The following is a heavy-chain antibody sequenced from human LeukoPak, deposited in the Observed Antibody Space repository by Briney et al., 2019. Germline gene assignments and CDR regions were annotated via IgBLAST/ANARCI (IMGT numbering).Heavy chain of an antibody. CDR1: GGSISSSSYY. V-gene: IGHV4-39*07. Sequence: SETLSLTCTVSGGSISSSSYYWGWVRQPPGKGLEWIGEINHSGSTNYNPSLKSRVTISVDTSKNQFSLKLSSVTAADTAVYYCARGRPRVFDYWGQGTLVTVSS. J-gene: IGHJ4*02. CDR3: ARGRPRVFDY. CDR2: INHSGST.